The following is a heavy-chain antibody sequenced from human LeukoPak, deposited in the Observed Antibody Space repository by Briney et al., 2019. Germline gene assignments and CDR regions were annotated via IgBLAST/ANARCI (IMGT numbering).Heavy chain of an antibody. V-gene: IGHV1-24*01. Sequence: GASVKVSCKVSGYTLTELSMHWVRQAPGKGLEWMGGFDPEDGETICAQKFQGRVTMTEDTSTDTAYMELSSLRSEDTAVYYCATDRGSSGWYGGWDFQHWGQGTLVTVSS. CDR1: GYTLTELS. CDR3: ATDRGSSGWYGGWDFQH. CDR2: FDPEDGET. J-gene: IGHJ1*01. D-gene: IGHD6-13*01.